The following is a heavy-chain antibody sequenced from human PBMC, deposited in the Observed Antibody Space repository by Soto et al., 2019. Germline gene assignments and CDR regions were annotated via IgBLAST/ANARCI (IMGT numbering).Heavy chain of an antibody. J-gene: IGHJ4*02. D-gene: IGHD6-19*01. CDR1: GGSISSSSYY. V-gene: IGHV4-39*07. Sequence: PSETLSLTCTVSGGSISSSSYYWGLVRQPPGKGLEWIGEIYHSGSTNYNPSLKSRVTISVDTSKNQFSLKLSSVTAVDTAVYYCARGQRWLRAKFDYWGQGTLVTVSS. CDR3: ARGQRWLRAKFDY. CDR2: IYHSGST.